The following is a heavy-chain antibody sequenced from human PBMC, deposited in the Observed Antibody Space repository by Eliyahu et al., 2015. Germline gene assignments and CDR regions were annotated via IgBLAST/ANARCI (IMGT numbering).Heavy chain of an antibody. V-gene: IGHV3-30*01. CDR2: ISYDGYNE. CDR3: ARAPYYGSPPDY. CDR1: GXTFSSFA. D-gene: IGHD3-10*01. Sequence: QVQLVESGGGVVQPGRSLRLSCAASGXTFSSFAFHWVRQAPGKGLEWVTVISYDGYNEYYADSVKGRFTISRDNSKNTLHLQLNSLRPEDTAVYYCARAPYYGSPPDYWGQGTLVTVSS. J-gene: IGHJ4*02.